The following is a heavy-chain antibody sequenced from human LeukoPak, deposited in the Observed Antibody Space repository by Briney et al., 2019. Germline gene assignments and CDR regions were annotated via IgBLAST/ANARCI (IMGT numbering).Heavy chain of an antibody. CDR3: AGDSGSYYGTEAFDI. D-gene: IGHD1-26*01. CDR1: GYSFTYRY. J-gene: IGHJ3*02. V-gene: IGHV1-45*02. CDR2: ITPFNANT. Sequence: ASVKVSCKASGYSFTYRYLHWVRQAPGQALEWMGWITPFNANTDYAQKFQDRVTITRDRSMTTAYMELSRLRSEDTAMYYCAGDSGSYYGTEAFDIWGQGTMVTVSS.